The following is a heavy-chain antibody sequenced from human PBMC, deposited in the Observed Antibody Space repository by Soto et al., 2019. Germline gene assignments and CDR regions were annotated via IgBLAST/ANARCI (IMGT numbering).Heavy chain of an antibody. CDR2: IYWDDDK. Sequence: QITLKESGPALVKPTQILTLTCTFSGLSLTTRGVGVGWIRQPPGKALEWLALIYWDDDKRYSPSLESRLTITKDTSKNLVVLTMTNVDPVDTATYYCAHSLQQLLRGRWSGYFDYWGQGTQVTVSS. D-gene: IGHD3-3*01. V-gene: IGHV2-5*02. CDR3: AHSLQQLLRGRWSGYFDY. CDR1: GLSLTTRGVG. J-gene: IGHJ4*02.